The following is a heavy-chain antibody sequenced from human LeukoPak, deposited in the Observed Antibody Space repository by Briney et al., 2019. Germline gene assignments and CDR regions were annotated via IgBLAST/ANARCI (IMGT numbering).Heavy chain of an antibody. Sequence: PSETLSLTCAVYGGSFSGYYWSWIRQPPGKGLEWIGEINHSGSTNYNPSLKSRVTISVDTSKNQFSLKLSSVTAADTAVYYCARAPVYYYYYYMDVWGKGTTVTVSS. J-gene: IGHJ6*03. CDR1: GGSFSGYY. CDR3: ARAPVYYYYYYMDV. CDR2: INHSGST. V-gene: IGHV4-34*01.